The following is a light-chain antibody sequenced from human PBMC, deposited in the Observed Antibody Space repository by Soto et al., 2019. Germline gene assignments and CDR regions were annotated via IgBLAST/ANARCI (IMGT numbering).Light chain of an antibody. J-gene: IGKJ1*01. CDR3: QQHDSSPWT. V-gene: IGKV3-20*01. CDR1: QSISSSY. Sequence: EIVLTQSPGTLSVSPGERATLSCRASQSISSSYLAIAWYQQKPGQPPRLLIYGASSRAPGIPDRFSGSGSATDFTLTISRLEPEDFAVYYCQQHDSSPWTFGQGTRMEIK. CDR2: GAS.